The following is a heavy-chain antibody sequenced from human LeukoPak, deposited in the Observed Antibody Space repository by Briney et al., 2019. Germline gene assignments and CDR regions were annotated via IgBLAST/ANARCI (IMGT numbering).Heavy chain of an antibody. Sequence: SQTLSLTCAISGDSVSSNSAAWSWIRQSPSRGLEWLGRTYYRSKWYNDYAVSVKSRITINPDTSKNQFSLQLNSVTPEDTAVYYCAREGITMVRGVIIKGGDAFDIWGQGTMVTVSS. J-gene: IGHJ3*02. V-gene: IGHV6-1*01. CDR2: TYYRSKWYN. CDR3: AREGITMVRGVIIKGGDAFDI. CDR1: GDSVSSNSAA. D-gene: IGHD3-10*01.